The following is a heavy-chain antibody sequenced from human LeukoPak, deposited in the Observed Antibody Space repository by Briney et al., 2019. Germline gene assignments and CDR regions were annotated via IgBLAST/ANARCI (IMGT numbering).Heavy chain of an antibody. J-gene: IGHJ4*02. V-gene: IGHV4-34*01. CDR2: IFYSGST. CDR1: GGSFSGYY. D-gene: IGHD2-2*01. CDR3: AKGYCRGNSCYDDRGAFDY. Sequence: TSETLSLTCAVYGGSFSGYYWSWIRQPPGKALEWIGNIFYSGSTYYSPSLKSRVTISVDTSKNQFSLKLSSVTAADTAVYYCAKGYCRGNSCYDDRGAFDYWGQGTLVTVSS.